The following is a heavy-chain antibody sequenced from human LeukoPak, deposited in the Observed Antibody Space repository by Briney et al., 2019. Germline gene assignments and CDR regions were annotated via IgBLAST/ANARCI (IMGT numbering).Heavy chain of an antibody. V-gene: IGHV4-39*01. CDR3: ARHVSSGWYEYFQH. CDR1: GGSISSSSYY. J-gene: IGHJ1*01. D-gene: IGHD6-19*01. CDR2: IYYSGST. Sequence: SETLSLTCTVSGGSISSSSYYWGWIRQPPGKGLEWIGSIYYSGSTYYNPSLKSRVTISVDTSKNQFSLKLSSVTAADTAVSYCARHVSSGWYEYFQHWGQGTLVTVSS.